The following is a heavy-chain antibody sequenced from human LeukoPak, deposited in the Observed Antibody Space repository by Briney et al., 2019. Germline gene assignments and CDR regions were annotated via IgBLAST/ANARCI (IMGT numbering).Heavy chain of an antibody. J-gene: IGHJ3*02. CDR1: GDSISSGNY. Sequence: SETLSLTCTVSGDSISSGNYWGWIRQPPGKGLEWIGSIFHTGSTYFNLSLKSRVTISVDTSKNQFSLKLSSVTAADTAVYYCARESGYYEFPDAFDIWGQGTMVTVSS. CDR3: ARESGYYEFPDAFDI. V-gene: IGHV4-38-2*02. CDR2: IFHTGST. D-gene: IGHD3-3*01.